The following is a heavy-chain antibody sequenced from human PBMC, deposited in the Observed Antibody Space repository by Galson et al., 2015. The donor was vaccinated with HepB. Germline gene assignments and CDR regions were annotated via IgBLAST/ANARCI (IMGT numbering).Heavy chain of an antibody. J-gene: IGHJ6*02. CDR3: AKPLGYCSSTSCSHGMDV. CDR1: GFTFSSYA. CDR2: ISGSGGST. Sequence: SLRLSCAASGFTFSSYAMSWVRQAPGKGLEWVSAISGSGGSTYYADSVKGRFTISRDNSKNTLYLQMNSLRAEDTAVYYCAKPLGYCSSTSCSHGMDVWGQGTTVTVSS. V-gene: IGHV3-23*01. D-gene: IGHD2-2*01.